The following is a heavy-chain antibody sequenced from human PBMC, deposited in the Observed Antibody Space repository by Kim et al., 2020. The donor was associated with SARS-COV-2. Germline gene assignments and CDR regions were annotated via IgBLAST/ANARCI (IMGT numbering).Heavy chain of an antibody. CDR3: ARHREWELNDAFDI. J-gene: IGHJ3*02. CDR2: IYYSGST. CDR1: GGSISSYY. Sequence: SETLSLTCTVSGGSISSYYWSWIRQPPGKGLEWIGYIYYSGSTNYNPSLKSRVTISVDTSKNQFSLKLSSVTAADTAVYYCARHREWELNDAFDIWGQGTMVTVSS. D-gene: IGHD1-26*01. V-gene: IGHV4-59*08.